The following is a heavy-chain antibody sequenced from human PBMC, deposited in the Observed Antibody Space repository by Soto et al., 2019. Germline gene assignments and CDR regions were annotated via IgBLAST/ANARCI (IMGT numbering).Heavy chain of an antibody. CDR2: SSATGAGT. CDR3: AKDRRAGGNYGFYSDF. D-gene: IGHD1-7*01. CDR1: GFTFSSYG. J-gene: IGHJ4*02. V-gene: IGHV3-23*01. Sequence: GSLRLSCAASGFTFSSYGMTWVRQAPGKGLEWVSFSSATGAGTYCADSVKGRFTISRDNSKNTLYLQMTSLRADDTAVYYCAKDRRAGGNYGFYSDFWGQGALVTVSS.